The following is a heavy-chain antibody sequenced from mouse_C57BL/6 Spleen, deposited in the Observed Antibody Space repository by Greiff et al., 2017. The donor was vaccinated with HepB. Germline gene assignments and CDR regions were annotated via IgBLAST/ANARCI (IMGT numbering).Heavy chain of an antibody. J-gene: IGHJ3*01. CDR3: ARGDYDGAAWFAY. CDR2: INPSSGYT. V-gene: IGHV1-7*01. Sequence: VQLQQSGAELAKPGASVKLSCKASGYTFTSYWMHWVKQRPGQGLEWIGYINPSSGYTKYNQKFKDKATLTADKSSSTAYMQLSSLTYEDSAVYYCARGDYDGAAWFAYWGQRTLVTVSA. CDR1: GYTFTSYW. D-gene: IGHD2-4*01.